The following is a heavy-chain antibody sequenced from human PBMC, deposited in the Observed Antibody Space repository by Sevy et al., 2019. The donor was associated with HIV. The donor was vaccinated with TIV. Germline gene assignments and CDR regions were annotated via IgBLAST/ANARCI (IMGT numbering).Heavy chain of an antibody. CDR2: IYYSGST. CDR1: GGSISSGDYH. Sequence: SETLSLTCTVSGGSISSGDYHWSWIRQPPGKGLEWNGYIYYSGSTYYNPSLKGRVTMSVDTSKNQFSLRLSSVTAADTAVYYCARTKYCSGGSCYFYFDYWGQGTLVTVSS. J-gene: IGHJ4*02. V-gene: IGHV4-30-4*01. D-gene: IGHD2-15*01. CDR3: ARTKYCSGGSCYFYFDY.